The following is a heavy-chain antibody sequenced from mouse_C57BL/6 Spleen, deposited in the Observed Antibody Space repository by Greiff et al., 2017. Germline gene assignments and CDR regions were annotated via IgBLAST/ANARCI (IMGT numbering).Heavy chain of an antibody. CDR1: GFTFSDYG. V-gene: IGHV5-17*01. J-gene: IGHJ3*01. Sequence: EVKLVESGGGLVKPGGSLKLSCAASGFTFSDYGMHWVRQAPEKGLEWVAYISSGSSTIYYADTVKGRFTISRDNAKNTLFLQMTSRRSEDTAMYYCARESAQAWFAYWGQGTLVTVSA. CDR3: ARESAQAWFAY. D-gene: IGHD3-2*02. CDR2: ISSGSSTI.